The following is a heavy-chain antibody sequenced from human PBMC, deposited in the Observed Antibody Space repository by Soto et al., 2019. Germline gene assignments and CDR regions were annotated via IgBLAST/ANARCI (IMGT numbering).Heavy chain of an antibody. Sequence: QVQLVQSGAEVKKPGSSVKVSCKASGDTFTTNSLNWVRQAPGQGLEWMGGIIPVVGKTKYAQKYQARVTYTGDKSTNTAYMELSSLRSDDTAVYYCARGLLYATTYFDYWGQGTPVTVSS. CDR3: ARGLLYATTYFDY. CDR1: GDTFTTNS. CDR2: IIPVVGKT. V-gene: IGHV1-69*06. D-gene: IGHD2-8*01. J-gene: IGHJ4*02.